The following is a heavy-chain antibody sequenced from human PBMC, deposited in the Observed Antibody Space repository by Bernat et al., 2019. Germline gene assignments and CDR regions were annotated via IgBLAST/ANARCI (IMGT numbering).Heavy chain of an antibody. CDR3: AKSLASSRPGSDC. Sequence: EVQLLESGGGLVQPGGSLRLFCTASGFTFSTYAMTWVRQAPGKGLEWVSTITDRGGGPYYADSVKGRFTISRDNTKNTLYLQMNSLRAEDTAVYYCAKSLASSRPGSDCWGQGTLVTVSS. V-gene: IGHV3-23*01. CDR1: GFTFSTYA. J-gene: IGHJ4*02. D-gene: IGHD6-13*01. CDR2: ITDRGGGP.